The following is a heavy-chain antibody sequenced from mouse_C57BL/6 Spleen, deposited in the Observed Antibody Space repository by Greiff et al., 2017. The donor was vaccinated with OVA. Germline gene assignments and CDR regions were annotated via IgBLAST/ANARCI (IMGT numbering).Heavy chain of an antibody. CDR3: TRQLRLLDY. CDR1: GYTFTDYE. Sequence: VKLMESGAELVRPGASVTLSCTASGYTFTDYEMHWVKQTPVHGLEWIGAIDPETGGTAYNQKFKGKAILTAAKSSSTAYMELRNLTSVDSAVYYWTRQLRLLDYWGQGTTRTVSS. CDR2: IDPETGGT. V-gene: IGHV1-15*01. J-gene: IGHJ2*01. D-gene: IGHD3-2*02.